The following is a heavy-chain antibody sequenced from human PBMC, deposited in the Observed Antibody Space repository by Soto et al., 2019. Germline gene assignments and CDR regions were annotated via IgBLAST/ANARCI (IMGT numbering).Heavy chain of an antibody. J-gene: IGHJ4*02. D-gene: IGHD6-13*01. CDR2: INPNSGGT. V-gene: IGHV1-2*02. CDR3: VRDLGQQAYSFEY. CDR1: GYTFTGYY. Sequence: ASVKVSCKASGYTFTGYYMHWVRQAPGQGLEWMGWINPNSGGTNYAQKFQGRVTVTRDTSISTAYMELSGLRSDDTAVYYCVRDLGQQAYSFEYWGQGTVVTVSS.